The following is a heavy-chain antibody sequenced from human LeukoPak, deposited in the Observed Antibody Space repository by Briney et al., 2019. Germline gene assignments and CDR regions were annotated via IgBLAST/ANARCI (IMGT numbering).Heavy chain of an antibody. CDR2: IYHSGST. CDR1: GYSISSGYY. Sequence: SETLSLTCTVSGYSISSGYYWGWIRQPPGKGLEWIGSIYHSGSTYYNPSLKSRVTISVDTSKNQFSLKLSSVTAADTAVYYCARADPVYYYYGMDVWGQGTTVTVSS. V-gene: IGHV4-38-2*02. CDR3: ARADPVYYYYGMDV. J-gene: IGHJ6*02.